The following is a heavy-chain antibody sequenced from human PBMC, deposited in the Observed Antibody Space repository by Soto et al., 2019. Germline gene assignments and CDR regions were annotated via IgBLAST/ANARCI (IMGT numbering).Heavy chain of an antibody. D-gene: IGHD3-22*01. CDR3: ARLRANYYDSRYFDY. J-gene: IGHJ4*02. CDR2: IYPGDSDT. Sequence: GESLKISCKGSGYSFTIYWIGWVRQMPGKGLEWMGIIYPGDSDTRYSPSFQGQVTISADKSISTAYLQWSSLKASDTAMYYCARLRANYYDSRYFDYWGQGTLVTVSS. CDR1: GYSFTIYW. V-gene: IGHV5-51*01.